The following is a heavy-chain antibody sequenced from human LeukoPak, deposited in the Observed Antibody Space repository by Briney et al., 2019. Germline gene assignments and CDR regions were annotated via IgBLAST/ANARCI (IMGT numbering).Heavy chain of an antibody. CDR2: IRYDGSNK. CDR3: AKDHRGYDSSAYLDY. CDR1: GFTFSTYG. D-gene: IGHD3-22*01. V-gene: IGHV3-30*02. Sequence: GGSPRLSCVASGFTFSTYGMHWVRQAPGKGLEWVAFIRYDGSNKYYADSVKGRFTISRDNSKNTLYLQMNSLRAGDTAVYYCAKDHRGYDSSAYLDYWGQGTLVTVSS. J-gene: IGHJ4*02.